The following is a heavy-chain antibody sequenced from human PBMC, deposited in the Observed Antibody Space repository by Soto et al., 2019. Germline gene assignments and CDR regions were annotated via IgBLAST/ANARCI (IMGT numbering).Heavy chain of an antibody. D-gene: IGHD2-15*01. CDR3: ARSVVVVAATPGRYFDY. Sequence: PSETLSLTCTVSGGSISSGDYYWSWIRQPPGKGLEWIGYIYYSGSTYYNPSLKSRVTISVDTSKNQFSLKLSSVTAADTAVYYCARSVVVVAATPGRYFDYWGQGTLVTSPQ. CDR2: IYYSGST. V-gene: IGHV4-30-4*01. J-gene: IGHJ4*02. CDR1: GGSISSGDYY.